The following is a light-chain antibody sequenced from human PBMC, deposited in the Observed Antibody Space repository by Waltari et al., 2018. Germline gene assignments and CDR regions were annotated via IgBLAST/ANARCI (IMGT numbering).Light chain of an antibody. V-gene: IGLV1-51*01. CDR2: DNN. CDR1: ISNIGNYY. J-gene: IGLJ2*01. CDR3: ATWDNSLSEVV. Sequence: HSVLTHPPSVSAAPGQKVTISCSGSISNIGNYYVSWYHQLPGAAPKLLIYDNNKRPSGIPDRFSASKSVTSATLAITGLQIGDEADYYCATWDNSLSEVVFGGGTKLTVL.